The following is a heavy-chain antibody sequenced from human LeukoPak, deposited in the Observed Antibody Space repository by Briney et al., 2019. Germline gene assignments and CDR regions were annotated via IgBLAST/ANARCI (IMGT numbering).Heavy chain of an antibody. J-gene: IGHJ5*02. D-gene: IGHD4-17*01. CDR1: GFTFSNFG. V-gene: IGHV3-33*01. CDR2: IWHDGSKN. CDR3: ARWDYGNNWFDP. Sequence: PGGSLRLSCAASGFTFSNFGMHWVRQAPGKGLEWVAVIWHDGSKNYYADSVKGRFTISRDNSKNTLYMQMNSLRDEDTAVYYCARWDYGNNWFDPWGLGTLVTVSS.